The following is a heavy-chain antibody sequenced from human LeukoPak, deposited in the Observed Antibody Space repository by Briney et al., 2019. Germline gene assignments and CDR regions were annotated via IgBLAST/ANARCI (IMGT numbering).Heavy chain of an antibody. J-gene: IGHJ4*02. CDR2: LWHDGSVE. V-gene: IGHV3-33*03. CDR1: GFDFSKYG. D-gene: IGHD4-23*01. Sequence: GGSLRLSCETSGFDFSKYGMHWVRQAPGKGPEWVAVLWHDGSVEMYADSVKGRFAVSRDNSNNTLYLQVNRLRAEDTAVYYCAWRGGLWLTPDFDSWGQGTLVTVSS. CDR3: AWRGGLWLTPDFDS.